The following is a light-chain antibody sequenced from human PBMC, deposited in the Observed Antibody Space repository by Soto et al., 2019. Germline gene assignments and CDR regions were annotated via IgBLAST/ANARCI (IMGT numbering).Light chain of an antibody. Sequence: AVQLTQSPSSLSASVGDRVTISCRASQGIGSALAWYQQNPGKAPKVLIYDASSLESGVPSRFSGSGSGTDFTLTISSLQPEDFAVYYCQQYGRSATFTFGPGTKVDIK. CDR2: DAS. CDR1: QGIGSA. CDR3: QQYGRSATFT. J-gene: IGKJ3*01. V-gene: IGKV1-13*02.